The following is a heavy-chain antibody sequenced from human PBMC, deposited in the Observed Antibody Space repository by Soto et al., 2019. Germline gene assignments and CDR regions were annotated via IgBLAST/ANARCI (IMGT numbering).Heavy chain of an antibody. CDR2: IKQDGSEK. V-gene: IGHV3-7*03. J-gene: IGHJ3*02. CDR1: GFTFSSYW. CDR3: ARDRRYCSSTSYPLQGAFDI. Sequence: GGSLRLSCAASGFTFSSYWMSWVRQAPGKGLEWVANIKQDGSEKYYVDSGKGRFTISRDNAKNSLYLQMNRLRAEDTAVYYCARDRRYCSSTSYPLQGAFDIWGQGTMVTVS. D-gene: IGHD2-2*01.